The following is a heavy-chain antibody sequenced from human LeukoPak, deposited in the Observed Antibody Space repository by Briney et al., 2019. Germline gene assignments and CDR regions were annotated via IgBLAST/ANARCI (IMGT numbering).Heavy chain of an antibody. V-gene: IGHV3-23*01. CDR2: IIGSGDST. Sequence: GGSLRLSCAASGFTFSSYAMNWVRQAPGKGLEWVSAIIGSGDSTYDADSVKGRFTISRDNSENTLYLQMNSLRAEDTAVYYCAKEVATSGAGVFDVWGQGTMVTVSS. CDR1: GFTFSSYA. D-gene: IGHD6-13*01. CDR3: AKEVATSGAGVFDV. J-gene: IGHJ3*01.